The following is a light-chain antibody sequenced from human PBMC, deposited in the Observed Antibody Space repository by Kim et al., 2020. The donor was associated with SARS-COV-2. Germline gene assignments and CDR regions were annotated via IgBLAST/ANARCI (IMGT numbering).Light chain of an antibody. CDR2: KAS. CDR1: QSISTW. Sequence: DIQMTQSPSTLSASVGDRVTFTCRASQSISTWVAWYQQKPGKAPNLLIYKASTLEAGVPSRFSGSGSGTEFTLTISSLQPDDFATYYCQQYHSYPYTFGQGTNLEI. V-gene: IGKV1-5*03. CDR3: QQYHSYPYT. J-gene: IGKJ2*01.